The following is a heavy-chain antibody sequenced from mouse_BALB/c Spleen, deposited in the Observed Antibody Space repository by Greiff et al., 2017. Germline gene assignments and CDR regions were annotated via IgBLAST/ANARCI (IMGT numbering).Heavy chain of an antibody. CDR2: IDPYYGGT. V-gene: IGHV1-39*01. D-gene: IGHD2-4*01. CDR1: GYSFTGYN. Sequence: EVQLQQSGPELEKPGDSVKISCKASGYSFTGYNMNWVKQSNGKSLEWIGNIDPYYGGTSYNQQFKGKATLTVDKSSSTAYMQLKSLTSEDSAIYYCARLTMRDYAMDYWGQGTSVTVSS. J-gene: IGHJ4*01. CDR3: ARLTMRDYAMDY.